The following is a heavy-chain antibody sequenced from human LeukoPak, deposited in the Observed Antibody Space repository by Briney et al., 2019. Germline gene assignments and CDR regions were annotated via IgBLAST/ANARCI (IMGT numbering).Heavy chain of an antibody. CDR1: GFTFTIYW. D-gene: IGHD6-19*01. J-gene: IGHJ4*02. CDR2: IKDDGREK. V-gene: IGHV3-7*03. Sequence: GGSLRLSCAASGFTFTIYWMNWVRQAPGKGLEWVANIKDDGREKYYVDSVKGRFTISRDNAKNSLYLQMNSLRVEDTAVYYCARDWASGWDYWGQGTLVTVSS. CDR3: ARDWASGWDY.